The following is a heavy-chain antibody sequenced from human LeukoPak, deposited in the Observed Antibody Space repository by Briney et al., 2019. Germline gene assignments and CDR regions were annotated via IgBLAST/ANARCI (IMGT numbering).Heavy chain of an antibody. V-gene: IGHV4-39*01. CDR2: IYYSGTT. CDR1: GGSISSGSYY. J-gene: IGHJ4*02. D-gene: IGHD1-26*01. Sequence: PSETLSLTCTVSGGSISSGSYYWVWIRQPPGKGLEWIGTIYYSGTTYYNPSLKSRVTISIETSKNQISLRLNSVTAADTAIYYCAKSGGYGLIDYWGQGTLVTVSS. CDR3: AKSGGYGLIDY.